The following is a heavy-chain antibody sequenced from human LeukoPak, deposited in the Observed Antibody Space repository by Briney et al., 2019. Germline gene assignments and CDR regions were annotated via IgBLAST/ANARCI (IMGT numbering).Heavy chain of an antibody. CDR1: GFTFSDYS. D-gene: IGHD2-2*02. CDR3: ARGPRAATAIPEDY. J-gene: IGHJ4*02. CDR2: ISSSSDYI. V-gene: IGHV3-21*01. Sequence: PGGSLRLSCPASGFTFSDYSMSWVRQAPGKGLEWVSSISSSSDYIYYADSVKGRFTISRDNARNSLYLQMNSLRAEDTAVYYCARGPRAATAIPEDYWGQGTLVTVSS.